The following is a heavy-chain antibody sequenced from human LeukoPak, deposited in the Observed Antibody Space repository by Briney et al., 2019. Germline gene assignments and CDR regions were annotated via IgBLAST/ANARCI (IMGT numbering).Heavy chain of an antibody. CDR3: AKLGSFVDIVVVPAAIPGPYFDY. CDR2: IRYDGSNK. V-gene: IGHV3-30*02. Sequence: GGSLRLSCAASGFTFSSYGMHWVRQAPGKGLEWVAFIRYDGSNKYYADSVKGRFTISRDNSKNTLYLQMNSLRAEDTAVYYCAKLGSFVDIVVVPAAIPGPYFDYWGQGTLVTVSS. D-gene: IGHD2-2*02. CDR1: GFTFSSYG. J-gene: IGHJ4*02.